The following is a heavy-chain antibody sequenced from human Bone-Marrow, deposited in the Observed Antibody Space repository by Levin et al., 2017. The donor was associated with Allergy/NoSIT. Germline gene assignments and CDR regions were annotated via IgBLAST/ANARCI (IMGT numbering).Heavy chain of an antibody. CDR2: VGSGETI. J-gene: IGHJ4*02. CDR1: GFNFGDYY. CDR3: ARMQDQIDY. V-gene: IGHV3-11*01. D-gene: IGHD2-2*01. Sequence: GESLKISCATSGFNFGDYYMIWIRQAPGKGLECVSFVGSGETIYYADSVKGRFTISRDNVNKSLYLQMNSLRADDTAVYYCARMQDQIDYWGQGILVTVSS.